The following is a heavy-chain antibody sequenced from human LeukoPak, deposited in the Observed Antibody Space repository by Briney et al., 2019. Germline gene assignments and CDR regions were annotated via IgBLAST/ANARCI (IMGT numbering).Heavy chain of an antibody. CDR1: GFTFSSYS. Sequence: GGSLRLSCAASGFTFSSYSMNWVRQAPGKGLEWVSSISSSSYIYYADSVKGRFTISRDNAKNSLYLQMNSLRAEDTAVYYCARGSGATYSSSWYLDYWGQGTLVTVSS. V-gene: IGHV3-21*01. J-gene: IGHJ4*02. CDR2: ISSSSYI. CDR3: ARGSGATYSSSWYLDY. D-gene: IGHD6-13*01.